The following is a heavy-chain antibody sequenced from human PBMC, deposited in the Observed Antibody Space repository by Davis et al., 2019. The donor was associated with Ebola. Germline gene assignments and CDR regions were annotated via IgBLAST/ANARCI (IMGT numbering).Heavy chain of an antibody. Sequence: AASVKVSCKASGYTFTSYGISWVRQAPGQGLEWMGWISAYNGNTNYAQKLQGRVTMTTDTSTSTAYMELRSLRSDDTAVYYCARSKYYDFWSGYPPFDYWGQGTLVTVSS. D-gene: IGHD3-3*01. V-gene: IGHV1-18*01. CDR1: GYTFTSYG. J-gene: IGHJ4*02. CDR3: ARSKYYDFWSGYPPFDY. CDR2: ISAYNGNT.